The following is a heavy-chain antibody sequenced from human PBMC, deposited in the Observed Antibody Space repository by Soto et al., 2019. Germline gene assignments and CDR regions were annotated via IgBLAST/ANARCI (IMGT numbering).Heavy chain of an antibody. Sequence: GGSLRLSCAASGFTFRSYAMSWVRQAPGKGLEWVSTISGSDGSTHYADSVKGRFTISRDNSKNTLYLQMNSLRVEDTAVYYCAKGEYPSGGYLQAPFDYWGQGA. CDR3: AKGEYPSGGYLQAPFDY. CDR2: ISGSDGST. CDR1: GFTFRSYA. J-gene: IGHJ4*02. D-gene: IGHD6-19*01. V-gene: IGHV3-23*01.